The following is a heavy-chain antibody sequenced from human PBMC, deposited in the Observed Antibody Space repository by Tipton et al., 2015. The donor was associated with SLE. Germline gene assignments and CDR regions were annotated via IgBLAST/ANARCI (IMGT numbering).Heavy chain of an antibody. J-gene: IGHJ3*02. CDR3: ASGVRYYGSRSPWPFDI. Sequence: TLSLTCTVSGGPIRSYYWSWIRQPPGKGLEWIGYIYYSGSTSYNPSLKSRVTISVDTSKNQFSLKLSSVTAANTAVHYCASGVRYYGSRSPWPFDIGGQGTMGTVSS. CDR1: GGPIRSYY. D-gene: IGHD3-10*01. V-gene: IGHV4-59*01. CDR2: IYYSGST.